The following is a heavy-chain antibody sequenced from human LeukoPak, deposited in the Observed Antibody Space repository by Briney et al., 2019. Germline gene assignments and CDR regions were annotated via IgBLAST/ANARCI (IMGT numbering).Heavy chain of an antibody. D-gene: IGHD1-26*01. Sequence: SETLSLTCTVSGGSISSYSWSWIRQPPGKGLEWIGYIYYSGSTNYNPSLKSRVTISVDTSKNQFSLKLSSVTAADTAVYYCARHAWKLLPSYFDYWGQGTLVTVSS. V-gene: IGHV4-59*08. J-gene: IGHJ4*02. CDR2: IYYSGST. CDR3: ARHAWKLLPSYFDY. CDR1: GGSISSYS.